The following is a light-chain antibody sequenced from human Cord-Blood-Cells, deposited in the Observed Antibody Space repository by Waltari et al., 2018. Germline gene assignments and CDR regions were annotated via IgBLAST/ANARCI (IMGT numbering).Light chain of an antibody. CDR3: QQYNNWPRT. V-gene: IGKV3-15*01. J-gene: IGKJ1*01. Sequence: VMTQSTHTLSVLPGDRATLSSRASQSVSSNFAWYQQKPGQAPRLLIYGASTRATGIPARFSGSGSGTEFTLTISSLQSEDFAVYYCQQYNNWPRTFGQGTKVEIK. CDR2: GAS. CDR1: QSVSSN.